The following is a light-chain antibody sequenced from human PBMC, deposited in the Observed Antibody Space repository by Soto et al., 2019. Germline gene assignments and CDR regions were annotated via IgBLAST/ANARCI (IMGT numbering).Light chain of an antibody. CDR1: QSVSSN. CDR3: RQYDNWPLT. J-gene: IGKJ4*01. CDR2: AAS. Sequence: EIVMTQSPATLSVSPGERATLSCRASQSVSSNLAWYQQKPGQAPRLLIYAASTRATGFPARFSGSGSGTDFTLTISSLQSEDFAFYYCRQYDNWPLTFAGGTKVAIK. V-gene: IGKV3-15*01.